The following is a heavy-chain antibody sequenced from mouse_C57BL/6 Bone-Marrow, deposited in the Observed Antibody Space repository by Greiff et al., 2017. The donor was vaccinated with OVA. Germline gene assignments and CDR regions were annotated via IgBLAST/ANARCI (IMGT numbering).Heavy chain of an antibody. Sequence: VKLQQPGAELVKPGASVKLSCKASGYTFTSYWMHWVKQRPGQGLEWIGMIHPNSGSTNYNEKFKSKATLTVDKSSSTAYMQLSSLTSEDSAVYYCARRDDRFLSYWYFDVWGTGTTVTVSS. J-gene: IGHJ1*03. D-gene: IGHD2-14*01. CDR1: GYTFTSYW. V-gene: IGHV1-64*01. CDR3: ARRDDRFLSYWYFDV. CDR2: IHPNSGST.